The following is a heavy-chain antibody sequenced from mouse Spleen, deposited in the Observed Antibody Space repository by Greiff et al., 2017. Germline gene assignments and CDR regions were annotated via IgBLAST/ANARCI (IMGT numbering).Heavy chain of an antibody. V-gene: IGHV1-39*01. D-gene: IGHD2-4*01. CDR1: GYSFTDYN. J-gene: IGHJ3*01. CDR3: AKGYDYDGAWFAY. CDR2: INPNYGTT. Sequence: LKESGPELVKPGASVKISCKASGYSFTDYNMNWVKQSNGKSLEWIGVINPNYGTTSYNQKFKGKATLTVDQSSSTAYMQLNSLTSEDSAVYYCAKGYDYDGAWFAYWGQGTLVTVSA.